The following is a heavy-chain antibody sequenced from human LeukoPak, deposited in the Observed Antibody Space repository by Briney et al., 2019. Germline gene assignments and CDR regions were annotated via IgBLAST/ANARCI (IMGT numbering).Heavy chain of an antibody. CDR3: ARVLVAGKGVDY. D-gene: IGHD6-19*01. Sequence: GGSLRLSCAASGFTFSSYSMNLVRQAPGKGLEWVSSISSSSSYIYYADSVKGRLTISRDNAKNSLYLQMNSLRAEDTAVYYCARVLVAGKGVDYWGQGTLVTVSS. CDR2: ISSSSSYI. CDR1: GFTFSSYS. J-gene: IGHJ4*02. V-gene: IGHV3-21*01.